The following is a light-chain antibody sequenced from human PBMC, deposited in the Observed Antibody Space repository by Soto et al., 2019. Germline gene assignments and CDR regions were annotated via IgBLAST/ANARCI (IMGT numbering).Light chain of an antibody. V-gene: IGLV1-44*01. CDR2: SNN. Sequence: QSALTQPPSAYGTPGQRVTISYSGSSSNIGTNTVNWYQQLPGTAPKLLIYSNNQRPSGVPDRFSGSKSGTSASLAISGLQSEDEADYYCAAWDDSLSGNVFGSGTKVTVL. CDR3: AAWDDSLSGNV. J-gene: IGLJ1*01. CDR1: SSNIGTNT.